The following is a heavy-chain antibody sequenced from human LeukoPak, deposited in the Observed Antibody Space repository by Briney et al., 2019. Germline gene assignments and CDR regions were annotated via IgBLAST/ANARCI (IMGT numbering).Heavy chain of an antibody. V-gene: IGHV3-9*03. Sequence: GGSLRLSCAASGFTFDDYAMHWVRQAPGKGLEWVSGISWNSGSIGYADSVKGRFTISRDNAKNSLYLQMNSLRAEDMALYYCAKDSSSSPRGYFDYWGQGTLVTVSS. D-gene: IGHD6-13*01. CDR3: AKDSSSSPRGYFDY. CDR1: GFTFDDYA. CDR2: ISWNSGSI. J-gene: IGHJ4*02.